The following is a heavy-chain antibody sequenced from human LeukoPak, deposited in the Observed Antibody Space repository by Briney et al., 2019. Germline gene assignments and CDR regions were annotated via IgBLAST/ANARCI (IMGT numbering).Heavy chain of an antibody. V-gene: IGHV1-2*02. Sequence: ASVKVSCKASGYTFTDYYMHWERQAPGQGFEWMGWINPNDGDTNYAQKFQGRVTMTRDTSISTAHMEVSRLRSDDTAVYYCARANFLYCSSTTCLFDYWGQGTLVTVSS. J-gene: IGHJ4*02. CDR3: ARANFLYCSSTTCLFDY. CDR2: INPNDGDT. CDR1: GYTFTDYY. D-gene: IGHD2-2*01.